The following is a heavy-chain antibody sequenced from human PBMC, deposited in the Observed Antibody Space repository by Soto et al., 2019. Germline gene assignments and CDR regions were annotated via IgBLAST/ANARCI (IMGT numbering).Heavy chain of an antibody. D-gene: IGHD6-6*01. V-gene: IGHV4-39*01. J-gene: IGHJ6*02. CDR2: IHYTGGT. Sequence: PSETLSLTCTVSGGSISSSSYYWGWIRQPPGKGLEWIGSIHYTGGTYYNPSLRSRVTISVDTSKTQFSLTVSSVTAADTAVYYCARYLYSTSPDVWGQGTSVTVSS. CDR3: ARYLYSTSPDV. CDR1: GGSISSSSYY.